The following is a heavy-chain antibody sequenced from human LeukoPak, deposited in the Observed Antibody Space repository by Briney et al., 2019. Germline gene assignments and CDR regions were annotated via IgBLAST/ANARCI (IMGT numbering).Heavy chain of an antibody. Sequence: ASVKVSCKASGYTFTSYDINWVRQATGQGLEWMGWMNPNSGNTGYAQKFQGRVTITRNTSISTAYMELSSLRSEDTAVYYCARETALEYLRLQNGFDVWGQGTKVTVSS. V-gene: IGHV1-8*03. D-gene: IGHD2/OR15-2a*01. CDR3: ARETALEYLRLQNGFDV. CDR1: GYTFTSYD. J-gene: IGHJ3*01. CDR2: MNPNSGNT.